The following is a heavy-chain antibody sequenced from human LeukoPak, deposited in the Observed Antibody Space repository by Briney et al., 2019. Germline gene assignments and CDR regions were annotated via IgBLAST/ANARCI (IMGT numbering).Heavy chain of an antibody. Sequence: SVKVSCKASGGTFSSYAISWVRQAPGQGLEWMGGIIPIFGTANYAQKFQGRVTITADKSTSTAYMELSSLRSEDTAVYYCARDGGHCSGGSCYAYWGQGTLVTVSS. CDR1: GGTFSSYA. V-gene: IGHV1-69*06. D-gene: IGHD2-15*01. CDR3: ARDGGHCSGGSCYAY. J-gene: IGHJ4*02. CDR2: IIPIFGTA.